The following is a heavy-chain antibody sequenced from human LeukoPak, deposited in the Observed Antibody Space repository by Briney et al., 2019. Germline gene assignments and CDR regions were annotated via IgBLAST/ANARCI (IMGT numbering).Heavy chain of an antibody. V-gene: IGHV3-15*01. CDR1: GFTFSNAW. Sequence: PGGSLRLSCAASGFTFSNAWMNWVRQAPGKGLEWVGRIKSKTDGGTPDYAAPVKGRFTITRDDSQNTLYLQMNSLTTEDTAVYYRTTASDYGNYYYGMDVWGQGTTVTVSS. CDR2: IKSKTDGGTP. J-gene: IGHJ6*02. D-gene: IGHD4-17*01. CDR3: TTASDYGNYYYGMDV.